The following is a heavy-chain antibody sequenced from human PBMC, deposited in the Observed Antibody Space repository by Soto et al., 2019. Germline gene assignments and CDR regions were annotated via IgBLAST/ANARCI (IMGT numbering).Heavy chain of an antibody. J-gene: IGHJ6*02. D-gene: IGHD2-15*01. CDR2: ISGSGGST. V-gene: IGHV3-23*01. CDR1: GFTFSSYA. Sequence: GGSLRRSCAASGFTFSSYAMSWVRQAPGMGLEWVSAISGSGGSTYYADSVKGRFTISRDNSKNTLYLQMNCHRSKDTAVYHSAKDAADGYCCYYYGMDGWG. CDR3: AKDAADGYCCYYYGMDG.